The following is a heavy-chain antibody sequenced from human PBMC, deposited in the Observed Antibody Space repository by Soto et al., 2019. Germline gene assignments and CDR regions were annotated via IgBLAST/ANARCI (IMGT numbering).Heavy chain of an antibody. J-gene: IGHJ4*02. CDR3: AKDRMGAGVRGYFDY. CDR2: IIYDGSTK. Sequence: QVQLVESGGGVVKPGRSLRLSCAASGFTFSSYGMHWVRQAPGKGLEWVAVIIYDGSTKYYADSVKGRFTISRDNSKSTLYLQMNSLRAEDTAVYYCAKDRMGAGVRGYFDYWGQGPLVTVSS. CDR1: GFTFSSYG. V-gene: IGHV3-30*18. D-gene: IGHD3-10*01.